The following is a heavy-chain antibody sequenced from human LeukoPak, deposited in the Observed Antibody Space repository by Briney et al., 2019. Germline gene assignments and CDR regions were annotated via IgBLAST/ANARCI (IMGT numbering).Heavy chain of an antibody. V-gene: IGHV1-2*02. D-gene: IGHD6-19*01. J-gene: IGHJ6*03. CDR1: GYTFTGYY. CDR2: INPNSGGT. CDR3: ARTSSSGWYFDYYYYMDV. Sequence: ASVKVSCKASGYTFTGYYMHWVRQAPGQGLEWMGWINPNSGGTNYAQKFQGRVTMTRDTSISTAYMELSRLRSDDTAVYYCARTSSSGWYFDYYYYMDVWGKGTTVTVS.